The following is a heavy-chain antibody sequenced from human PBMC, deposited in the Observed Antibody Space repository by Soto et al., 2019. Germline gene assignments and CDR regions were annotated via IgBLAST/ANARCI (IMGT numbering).Heavy chain of an antibody. D-gene: IGHD3-22*01. Sequence: GESLKISCKGSGYSFTSYWIGWVRQMPGKGLEWMGIIYPGDSDTRYSPSFQGQVTISADKSNSTAYLQWSSLKASDTAMYYCARRLSRSYYDSSGYYDYWGQGTLVTVPQ. V-gene: IGHV5-51*01. CDR3: ARRLSRSYYDSSGYYDY. CDR1: GYSFTSYW. J-gene: IGHJ4*02. CDR2: IYPGDSDT.